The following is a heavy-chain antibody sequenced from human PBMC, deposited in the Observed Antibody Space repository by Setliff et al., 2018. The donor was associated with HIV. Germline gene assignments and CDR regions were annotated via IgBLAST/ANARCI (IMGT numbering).Heavy chain of an antibody. Sequence: SVKVSCKASGYVFTTYVINWVRQAPGRGLELMGWINANTGNPRYAPGFTGRFVFSLDTSAATAHLQINGLKTDDTAVYYCARDYNYASGTYNWFDPWGQGTLGTVSS. D-gene: IGHD3-10*01. CDR3: ARDYNYASGTYNWFDP. V-gene: IGHV7-4-1*02. J-gene: IGHJ5*02. CDR1: GYVFTTYV. CDR2: INANTGNP.